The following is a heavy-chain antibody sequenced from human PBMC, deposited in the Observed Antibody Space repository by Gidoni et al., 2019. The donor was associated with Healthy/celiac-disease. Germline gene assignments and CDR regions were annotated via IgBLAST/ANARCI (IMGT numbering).Heavy chain of an antibody. CDR1: GGSISSYY. J-gene: IGHJ2*01. CDR2: IYTSGST. D-gene: IGHD1-26*01. Sequence: QVQLQESGLGLVKPSETLSLTCTVSGGSISSYYWSWIRQPAGKGLEWIGRIYTSGSTNYNPSLKSRVTMSVDTSKNQFSLKLSSVTAADTAVYYCARDSRSSGSYYLRRYFDLWGRGTLVTVSS. V-gene: IGHV4-4*07. CDR3: ARDSRSSGSYYLRRYFDL.